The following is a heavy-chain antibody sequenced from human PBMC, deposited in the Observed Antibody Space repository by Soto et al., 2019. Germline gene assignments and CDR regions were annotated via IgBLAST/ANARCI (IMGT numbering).Heavy chain of an antibody. CDR2: IWYDGSNK. CDR3: ARDASAAAGTGHYYGMDV. J-gene: IGHJ6*02. D-gene: IGHD6-13*01. Sequence: GGSLRLSCAASGFTFSSYGVHWVRQAPGKGLEWVAVIWYDGSNKYYADSVKGRFTISRDNSKNTLYLQMNSLRAEDTAVYYCARDASAAAGTGHYYGMDVWGQGTTVTV. CDR1: GFTFSSYG. V-gene: IGHV3-33*01.